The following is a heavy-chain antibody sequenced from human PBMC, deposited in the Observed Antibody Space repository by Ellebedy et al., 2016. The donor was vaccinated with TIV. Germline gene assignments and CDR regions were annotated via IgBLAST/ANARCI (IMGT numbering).Heavy chain of an antibody. V-gene: IGHV1-69*04. CDR2: IIPILGIA. CDR1: GGTFSSYA. CDR3: ARDHLNPAAAVDFDY. J-gene: IGHJ4*02. D-gene: IGHD6-13*01. Sequence: AASVTVSCKASGGTFSSYAISWVRQAPGQGLEWMGRIIPILGIANYPQKFQGRVTITADKSTSTAYMELRSLRSYDTAVYYCARDHLNPAAAVDFDYWGQGTLVTVSS.